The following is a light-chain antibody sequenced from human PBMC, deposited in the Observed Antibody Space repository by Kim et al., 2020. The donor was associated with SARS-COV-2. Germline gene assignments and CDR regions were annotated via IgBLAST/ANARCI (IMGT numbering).Light chain of an antibody. Sequence: DIQMTQSPSSLSASVGDRVTITCRASQAISNYLAWYQVKPGKVPRLLIHGASTLQSGVPSRFSGGGSGTDFTLTISSLQPEDVATYYCQKYNSAPRTFGQGTKVDIK. J-gene: IGKJ1*01. CDR1: QAISNY. CDR2: GAS. V-gene: IGKV1-27*01. CDR3: QKYNSAPRT.